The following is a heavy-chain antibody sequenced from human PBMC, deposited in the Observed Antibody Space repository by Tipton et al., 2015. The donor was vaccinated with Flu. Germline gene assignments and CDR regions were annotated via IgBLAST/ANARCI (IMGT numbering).Heavy chain of an antibody. CDR1: GFTFSSYG. CDR2: ISYDGSNK. Sequence: SLRLSCAASGFTFSSYGMHWVRQAPGKGLEWVAVISYDGSNKYYADSVKGRFTISRDNSKNTLYLQMNSLRAEDTAVYYCAKDSGFWSLYYYYGMDVWGQGTTVTVSS. J-gene: IGHJ6*02. V-gene: IGHV3-30*18. CDR3: AKDSGFWSLYYYYGMDV. D-gene: IGHD3-3*01.